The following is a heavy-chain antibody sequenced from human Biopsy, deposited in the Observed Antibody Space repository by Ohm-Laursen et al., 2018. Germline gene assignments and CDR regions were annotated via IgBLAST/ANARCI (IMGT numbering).Heavy chain of an antibody. CDR1: GYTFYSYS. Sequence: ASVKASCKASGYTFYSYSITWGRQAPGQGLEWMGWITADNTNSAQKFQGRLTMTTDISTSTAYMDLKGLRSDDTAIYYCARAFGGAYYSYAFDLWGQGTLVTVSS. V-gene: IGHV1-18*01. CDR3: ARAFGGAYYSYAFDL. CDR2: ITADNT. D-gene: IGHD2-21*02. J-gene: IGHJ3*01.